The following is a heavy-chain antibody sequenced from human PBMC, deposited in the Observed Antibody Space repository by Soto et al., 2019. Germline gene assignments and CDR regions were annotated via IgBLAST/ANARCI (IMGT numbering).Heavy chain of an antibody. CDR1: GFTFSRYS. Sequence: LRLSCAASGFTFSRYSMNWVRQAPGKGLEWVSSISSTTNYIYYADSKKGRFTVSRDNAKNSVYLDMNSLSAENTAVYYWASETEDLASNFDYWGQGTLVTVSS. CDR2: ISSTTNYI. V-gene: IGHV3-21*01. J-gene: IGHJ4*02. CDR3: ASETEDLASNFDY.